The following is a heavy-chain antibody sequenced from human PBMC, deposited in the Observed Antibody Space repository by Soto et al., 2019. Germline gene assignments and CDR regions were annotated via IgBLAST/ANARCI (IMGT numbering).Heavy chain of an antibody. J-gene: IGHJ4*02. V-gene: IGHV3-53*01. CDR3: ARVNTTLVDHFDC. CDR1: GFSVSSTS. Sequence: GGSLRLSCVVSGFSVSSTSIFWVREATGKGLEWVSLMHRGGTTDNADSVKGRFTTSRDKSKNTLYLHMNGLRVEDTAVYYCARVNTTLVDHFDCWGQGTLVTVSS. D-gene: IGHD5-18*01. CDR2: MHRGGTT.